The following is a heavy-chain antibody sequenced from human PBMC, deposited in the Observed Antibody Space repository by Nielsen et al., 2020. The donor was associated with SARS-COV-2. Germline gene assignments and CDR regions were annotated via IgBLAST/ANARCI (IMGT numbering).Heavy chain of an antibody. Sequence: SVKVSCKASGGTFSSYAISWVQQAPGQGLEWMGGIIPIFGTANYAQKFQGRVTITADESTSTAYMELSSLRAEDTALYYCAKASGSGYSYWGQGTLVTVSS. CDR1: GGTFSSYA. J-gene: IGHJ4*02. CDR3: AKASGSGYSY. D-gene: IGHD3-3*01. V-gene: IGHV1-69*13. CDR2: IIPIFGTA.